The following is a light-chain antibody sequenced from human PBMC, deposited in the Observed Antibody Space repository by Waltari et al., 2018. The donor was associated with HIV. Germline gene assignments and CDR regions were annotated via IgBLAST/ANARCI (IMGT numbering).Light chain of an antibody. CDR1: SGHSHYA. V-gene: IGLV4-69*01. CDR2: LNSDGSH. J-gene: IGLJ1*01. Sequence: QLVLTQSPSASASLGASVKLTCTLSSGHSHYAIAWHQQQPEKGPRYLMKLNSDGSHTKGDGIPDRFSGSSSVAERYLTISTLQSEDEADYYCQTWGTGIQVFGSGTKVTVL. CDR3: QTWGTGIQV.